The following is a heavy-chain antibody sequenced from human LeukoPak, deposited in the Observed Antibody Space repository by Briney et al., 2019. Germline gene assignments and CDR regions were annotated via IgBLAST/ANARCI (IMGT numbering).Heavy chain of an antibody. CDR1: GYTFTGYY. CDR3: ARDRYYDSSGYYLFDY. D-gene: IGHD3-22*01. J-gene: IGHJ4*02. CDR2: INPNSGGT. V-gene: IGHV1-2*02. Sequence: APVKVSCKASGYTFTGYYMHWVRQAPGQGLEWMGWINPNSGGTNYAQKFQGRVTMTRVTSISTAYMELSRLRSDDTAVYYCARDRYYDSSGYYLFDYWGQGTLVTVSS.